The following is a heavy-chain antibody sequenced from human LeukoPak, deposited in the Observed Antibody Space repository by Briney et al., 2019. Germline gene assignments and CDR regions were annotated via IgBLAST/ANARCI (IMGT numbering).Heavy chain of an antibody. CDR3: ASVGTAMVIEYYFDY. J-gene: IGHJ4*02. D-gene: IGHD5-18*01. Sequence: SVKVSCKASGGTFSSYAISWVRQAPGQGLEWMGGIIPIFGTANYAQKFQGRVTITADESTSTAYMELSSLRSEDTAVYYCASVGTAMVIEYYFDYWGQGTLVTVSS. V-gene: IGHV1-69*13. CDR2: IIPIFGTA. CDR1: GGTFSSYA.